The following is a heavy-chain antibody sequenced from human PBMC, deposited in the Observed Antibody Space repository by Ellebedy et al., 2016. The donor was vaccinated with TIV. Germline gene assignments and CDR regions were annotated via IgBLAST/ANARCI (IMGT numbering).Heavy chain of an antibody. D-gene: IGHD5-18*01. CDR2: ISGSGGST. CDR1: GFTFRSFS. CDR3: AKDAVLGDGYWEFDY. Sequence: GESLKISCTASGFTFRSFSMTWVRQAPGKGLEWVSAISGSGGSTYYADSVKGRFIISKDNSRNTLSLQMDSLRAEDSAIYYCAKDAVLGDGYWEFDYWGQGAPVTVSS. V-gene: IGHV3-23*01. J-gene: IGHJ4*02.